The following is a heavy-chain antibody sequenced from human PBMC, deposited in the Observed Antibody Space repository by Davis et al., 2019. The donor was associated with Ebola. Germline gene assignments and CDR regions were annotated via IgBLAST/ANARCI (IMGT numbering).Heavy chain of an antibody. CDR3: ARYPMYYYDSSGYYYDYYYYGMDV. J-gene: IGHJ6*02. Sequence: MPSETLSLTCAVSGGSISSSNWWSWVRQPPGKGLEWIGEIYHSGSTNYNPSLKSRVTISVDKSKNQFSLKLSSVTAADTAVYYCARYPMYYYDSSGYYYDYYYYGMDVWGQGTTVTVSS. CDR1: GGSISSSNW. V-gene: IGHV4-4*02. CDR2: IYHSGST. D-gene: IGHD3-22*01.